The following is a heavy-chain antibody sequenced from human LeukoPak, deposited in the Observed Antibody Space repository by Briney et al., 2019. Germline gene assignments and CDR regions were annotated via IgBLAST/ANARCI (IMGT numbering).Heavy chain of an antibody. CDR2: IYYSGST. CDR1: GGSISSDY. V-gene: IGHV4-59*12. Sequence: SETLSLTCTVSGGSISSDYWSWIRQPPGKGLEWIGYIYYSGSTSYNPSLKSRVTISVDTSKNQFSLKLSSVTAADTAVYYCARGGRGFDPWGQGTLVTVSS. J-gene: IGHJ5*02. CDR3: ARGGRGFDP.